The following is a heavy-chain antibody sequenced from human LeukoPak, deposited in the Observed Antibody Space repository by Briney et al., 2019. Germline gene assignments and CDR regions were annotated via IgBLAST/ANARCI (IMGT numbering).Heavy chain of an antibody. J-gene: IGHJ3*02. CDR3: ARIHPGAFDI. Sequence: ASVKVSCKASGYTFTSYYMHLVRQAPGQGLEWMGIINPSGGSTSYAQKFQGRVTMTRDTATSTVYMELSSLRSEDTAVYYCARIHPGAFDIWGQGTMVTVSS. CDR2: INPSGGST. V-gene: IGHV1-46*01. CDR1: GYTFTSYY.